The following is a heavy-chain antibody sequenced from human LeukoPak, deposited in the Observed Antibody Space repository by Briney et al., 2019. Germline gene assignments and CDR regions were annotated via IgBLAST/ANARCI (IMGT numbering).Heavy chain of an antibody. V-gene: IGHV3-23*01. Sequence: GGSLRLSCAASGFTFSSYAMSWVRQAPGKGLEWVSAISGSGGSTFYADSVKGRFTISRDNSKNALYLQMNSPRAEDTAVYYCAKDEAWGATGAFDIWGQGTMVTVSS. J-gene: IGHJ3*02. CDR3: AKDEAWGATGAFDI. CDR1: GFTFSSYA. D-gene: IGHD3-16*01. CDR2: ISGSGGST.